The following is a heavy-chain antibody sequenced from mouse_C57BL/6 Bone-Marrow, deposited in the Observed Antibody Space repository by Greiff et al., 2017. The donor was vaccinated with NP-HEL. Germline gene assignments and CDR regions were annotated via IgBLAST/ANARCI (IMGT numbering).Heavy chain of an antibody. CDR1: GFSLTSYG. CDR3: ARDDGYFLSFY. Sequence: QVQLQQSGPGLVQPSQSLSITCTVSGFSLTSYGVHWVRQSPGKGLEWLGVIWSGGSTDYNAAFISSLSISKDNSKSQVFFKMNSLQADDTAIYCCARDDGYFLSFYWGQGTLVTVSA. J-gene: IGHJ3*01. D-gene: IGHD2-3*01. CDR2: IWSGGST. V-gene: IGHV2-2*01.